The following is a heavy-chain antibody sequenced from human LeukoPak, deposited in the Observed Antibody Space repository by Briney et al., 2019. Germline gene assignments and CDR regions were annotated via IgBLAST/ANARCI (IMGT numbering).Heavy chain of an antibody. D-gene: IGHD3-22*01. CDR3: ASRKHYDSIVGDAFDI. J-gene: IGHJ3*02. CDR1: GFTFSSYW. V-gene: IGHV3-7*01. Sequence: GGSLRLSCAASGFTFSSYWMSWVRQAPGKGLEWVANIKQDGSEKYYVDSVKGRFTISRDNAKNSLYLQMNSLRAEGTAVYYCASRKHYDSIVGDAFDIWGQGTMVTVSS. CDR2: IKQDGSEK.